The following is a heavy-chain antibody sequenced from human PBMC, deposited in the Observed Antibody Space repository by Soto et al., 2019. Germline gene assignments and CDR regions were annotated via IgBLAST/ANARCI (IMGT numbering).Heavy chain of an antibody. V-gene: IGHV4-34*01. CDR2: INRSGST. J-gene: IGHJ4*02. Sequence: SETLSLTCAVYGGSFSGYYWSWIRQPPGEGLEWIGEINRSGSTNYNPSLKSRVTISVDTSKNQFSLKLSSVTAADTAVYYCARGRPPIVRAIKDYCGQGTLVTVSS. CDR1: GGSFSGYY. CDR3: ARGRPPIVRAIKDY. D-gene: IGHD1-26*01.